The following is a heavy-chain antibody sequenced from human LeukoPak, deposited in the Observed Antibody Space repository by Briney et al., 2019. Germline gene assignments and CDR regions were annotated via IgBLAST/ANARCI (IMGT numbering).Heavy chain of an antibody. J-gene: IGHJ2*01. CDR1: GFSFSSYT. Sequence: GGSLRLSCAASGFSFSSYTMNWVRQAPGKGLEWVSTISGSGGSTYYADSVKGRFTMSRDNSMNTVYLQMNSLRAEDTALYYCARERYDSSGHWHFDLWGRGTLVTVSS. D-gene: IGHD3-22*01. CDR2: ISGSGGST. V-gene: IGHV3-23*01. CDR3: ARERYDSSGHWHFDL.